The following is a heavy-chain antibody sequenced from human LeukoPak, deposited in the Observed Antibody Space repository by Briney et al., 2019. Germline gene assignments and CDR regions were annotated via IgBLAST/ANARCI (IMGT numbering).Heavy chain of an antibody. CDR3: AGGGPIVATDY. Sequence: GSLRLSCAASGFTFSSYTMNWVRQPPGKGLEWIGEINHSGSTNYNPSLKSRVTISVDTSKNQFTLKLSSVTAADTAVYYCAGGGPIVATDYWGQGTLVTVSS. D-gene: IGHD5-12*01. CDR1: GFTFSSYT. J-gene: IGHJ4*02. V-gene: IGHV4-34*08. CDR2: INHSGST.